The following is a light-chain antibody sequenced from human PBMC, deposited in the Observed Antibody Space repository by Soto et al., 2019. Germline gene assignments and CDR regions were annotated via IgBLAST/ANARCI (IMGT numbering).Light chain of an antibody. Sequence: EIVLTQSPGTLSLSPGERATLSCRASQSVSSSYLAWYQQNLGQAPRLLIYGASSRATGIPDRSSGSGSGTDLTLTISKLEAYGLAVYYCQQYGSSPLTFGGGTKVAIK. CDR1: QSVSSSY. CDR2: GAS. V-gene: IGKV3-20*01. CDR3: QQYGSSPLT. J-gene: IGKJ4*01.